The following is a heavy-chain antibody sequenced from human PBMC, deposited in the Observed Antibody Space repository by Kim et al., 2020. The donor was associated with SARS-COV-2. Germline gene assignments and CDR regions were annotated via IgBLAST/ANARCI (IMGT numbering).Heavy chain of an antibody. V-gene: IGHV3-7*01. Sequence: DSGKGRFTISRDNAKNSLYLQMNSLRAEDTAVYYCARAVPISYSSGWFDYWGQGTLVTVSS. J-gene: IGHJ4*02. D-gene: IGHD6-19*01. CDR3: ARAVPISYSSGWFDY.